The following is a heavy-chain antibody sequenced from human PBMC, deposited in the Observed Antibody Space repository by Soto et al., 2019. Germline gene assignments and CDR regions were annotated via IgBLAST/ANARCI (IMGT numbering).Heavy chain of an antibody. V-gene: IGHV1-18*01. CDR3: ARVVPGAEAWFGP. CDR1: GYTFSNYG. Sequence: ASVEVSCKTSGYTFSNYGITWVRQAPGQPLEWLGWISLYSDGTNYAQKFQGRVSMTTDTSTTTAYMELRSLRFDDTAVYYCARVVPGAEAWFGPWGQGTLVTVSS. D-gene: IGHD2-2*01. J-gene: IGHJ5*02. CDR2: ISLYSDGT.